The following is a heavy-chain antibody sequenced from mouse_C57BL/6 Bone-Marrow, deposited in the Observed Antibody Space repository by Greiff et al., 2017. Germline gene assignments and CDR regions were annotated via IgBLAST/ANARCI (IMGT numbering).Heavy chain of an antibody. D-gene: IGHD1-1*01. V-gene: IGHV1-76*01. Sequence: VQLQQSGAELVRPGASVKLSCKASGYTFTDYYINWVKQRPGQGLEWIARIYPGSGNTYYNEKFKGKATLTAEEASSTAYMQLSSLTSADSDVYVCSRGDYGSSYWYFDVWGTGTTVTVSS. CDR1: GYTFTDYY. CDR3: SRGDYGSSYWYFDV. J-gene: IGHJ1*03. CDR2: IYPGSGNT.